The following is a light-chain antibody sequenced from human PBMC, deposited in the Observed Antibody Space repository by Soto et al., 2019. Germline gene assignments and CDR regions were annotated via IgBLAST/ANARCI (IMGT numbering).Light chain of an antibody. CDR2: GNT. CDR1: SSNIGAGYD. Sequence: SGLTQPPSVSGAPGQRVTISCTGTSSNIGAGYDVHWYQHLPGTAPKLLIYGNTIRPSGVPDRFSGSKSGNTASLTISGLQAEDEAEYSCCSYAGRYNYVFGSGTKVAVL. J-gene: IGLJ1*01. CDR3: CSYAGRYNYV. V-gene: IGLV1-40*01.